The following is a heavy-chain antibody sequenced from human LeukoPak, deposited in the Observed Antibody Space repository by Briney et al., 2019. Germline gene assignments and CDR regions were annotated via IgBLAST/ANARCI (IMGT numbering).Heavy chain of an antibody. D-gene: IGHD3-16*01. CDR2: IIPIFGTA. CDR3: ARGDPGDRWGTLGDY. Sequence: ASVKVSCKASGGTFISYAISWVRQAPGQGLEWMGGIIPIFGTANYAQKFQGRVTITADESTSTAYMELSSLRSEDTAVYYCARGDPGDRWGTLGDYWGQGTLVTVSS. V-gene: IGHV1-69*13. CDR1: GGTFISYA. J-gene: IGHJ4*02.